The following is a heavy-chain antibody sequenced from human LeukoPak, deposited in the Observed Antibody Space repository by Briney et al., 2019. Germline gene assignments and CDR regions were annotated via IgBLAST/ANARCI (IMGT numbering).Heavy chain of an antibody. CDR1: GYTFTSYD. CDR2: MNPNSGNT. Sequence: GASVKVSCKASGYTFTSYDINWVRQATGQGLEWMGWMNPNSGNTGYAQKFQGRVTMTRNTSISTAYMELSSLRSEDTAVYYCARGRGIYGSGSKNKYYFDYWGQGTLDTVSS. CDR3: ARGRGIYGSGSKNKYYFDY. D-gene: IGHD3-10*01. J-gene: IGHJ4*02. V-gene: IGHV1-8*01.